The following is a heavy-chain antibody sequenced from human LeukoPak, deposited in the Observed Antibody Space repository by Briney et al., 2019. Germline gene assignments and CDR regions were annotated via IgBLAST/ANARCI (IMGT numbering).Heavy chain of an antibody. CDR1: GFTFSSYG. Sequence: GGSLRLSCAASGFTFSSYGMHWVRQAPGKGLEWVAVISCDGSNKYYADSVKGRFTISRDNSKNTLYLQMNSLRAEDTAVYYCARDRPYSSGWYYYYYYMDVWGKGTTVTVSS. CDR2: ISCDGSNK. CDR3: ARDRPYSSGWYYYYYYMDV. J-gene: IGHJ6*03. V-gene: IGHV3-30*06. D-gene: IGHD6-19*01.